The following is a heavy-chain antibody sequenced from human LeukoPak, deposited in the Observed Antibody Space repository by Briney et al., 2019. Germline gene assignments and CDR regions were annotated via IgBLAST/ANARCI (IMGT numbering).Heavy chain of an antibody. J-gene: IGHJ4*02. CDR2: ISGSGGNT. CDR1: GFTFNTYA. D-gene: IGHD7-27*01. CDR3: AKDWGV. Sequence: GGSLRLSCAASGFTFNTYAMHWVRQAPGKGLEWVSGISGSGGNTYQPDSVKGRFTISRDNSKNTLYLQMNSLRAEDTAVYYCAKDWGVWGQGTPVTVSS. V-gene: IGHV3-23*01.